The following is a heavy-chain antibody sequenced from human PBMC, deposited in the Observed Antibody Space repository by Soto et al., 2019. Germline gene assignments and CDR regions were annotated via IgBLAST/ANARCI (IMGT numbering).Heavy chain of an antibody. D-gene: IGHD2-8*01. CDR3: ARELYCTNGVCSWDAFDI. Sequence: GESLKISCVASGFTFSSYEMNWVRQAPGKGLEWVSYISSSGSTIYYADSVKGRFTISRDNAKNSLYLQMNSLRAEDTAVYYCARELYCTNGVCSWDAFDIWGQGTMVTVSS. CDR1: GFTFSSYE. CDR2: ISSSGSTI. J-gene: IGHJ3*02. V-gene: IGHV3-48*03.